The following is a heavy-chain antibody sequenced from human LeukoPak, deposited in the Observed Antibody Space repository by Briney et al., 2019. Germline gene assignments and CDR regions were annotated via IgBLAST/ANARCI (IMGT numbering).Heavy chain of an antibody. CDR1: GFIFSSYW. V-gene: IGHV3-7*01. D-gene: IGHD7-27*01. CDR2: IKEDGSQK. CDR3: ATGANWGLFAGWFFDV. J-gene: IGHJ2*01. Sequence: PGGSLRLSCAASGFIFSSYWMSWVRQAPGKGLEWVANIKEDGSQKYYLDSVQGRFTISRENAKNSLFLHMDSLSAEDTAVYYCATGANWGLFAGWFFDVWGRGTLVTVSS.